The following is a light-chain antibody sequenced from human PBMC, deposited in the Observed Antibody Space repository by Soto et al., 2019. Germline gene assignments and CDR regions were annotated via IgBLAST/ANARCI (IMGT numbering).Light chain of an antibody. Sequence: DIQMTQSPSSLSASVGDRVTITCRASQDISVYLAGYQQKPGKVPKLLIYSASTLQSGVPSRFSGSGSGTDFTLTISSLQPEDVATDFCHKFNTAPLTFGQGTRLEI. CDR3: HKFNTAPLT. CDR1: QDISVY. J-gene: IGKJ5*01. V-gene: IGKV1-27*01. CDR2: SAS.